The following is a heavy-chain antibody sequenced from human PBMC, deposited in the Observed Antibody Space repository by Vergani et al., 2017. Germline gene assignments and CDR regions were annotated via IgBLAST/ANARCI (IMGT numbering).Heavy chain of an antibody. Sequence: QVQLVQSGAEVKKPGSSVKVSCKASGGTFSSYAISWVRQAPGQGLEWMGGIIPIFGTANYAQKFQGRVTITADTSTSTVYMELSSLRSEDTAVYYCTRGWYYDSIAYWAYWGQGTLVTVSS. J-gene: IGHJ4*02. CDR3: TRGWYYDSIAYWAY. CDR2: IIPIFGTA. D-gene: IGHD3-22*01. V-gene: IGHV1-69*14. CDR1: GGTFSSYA.